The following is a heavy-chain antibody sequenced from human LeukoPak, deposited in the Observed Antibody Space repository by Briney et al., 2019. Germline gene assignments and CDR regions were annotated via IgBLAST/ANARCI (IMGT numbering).Heavy chain of an antibody. CDR1: GYRFTDYY. CDR2: IIPIFGTA. Sequence: SVKVSCKASGYRFTDYYMHWVRQAPGQGLEWMGGIIPIFGTANYAQKFQGRVTITADESTSAAYMELSSLRSDDTAVYYCAREGQYSSGWYRADRFDYWGQGTLVTVSS. D-gene: IGHD6-19*01. J-gene: IGHJ4*02. CDR3: AREGQYSSGWYRADRFDY. V-gene: IGHV1-69*13.